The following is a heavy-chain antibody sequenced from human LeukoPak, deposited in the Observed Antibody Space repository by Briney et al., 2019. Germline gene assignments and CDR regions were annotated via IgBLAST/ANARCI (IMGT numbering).Heavy chain of an antibody. V-gene: IGHV4-30-2*01. Sequence: SETLSLTCAVSGGSISSGGYSWSWIRQPPGTGLEWIGYIYHSGSTYYNPSLKSRVTISVDRSKNRFSLKLSSVTAADTAVYYCARAGRGSGSYYHWGQGTLVTVSS. CDR1: GGSISSGGYS. J-gene: IGHJ5*02. D-gene: IGHD3-10*01. CDR3: ARAGRGSGSYYH. CDR2: IYHSGST.